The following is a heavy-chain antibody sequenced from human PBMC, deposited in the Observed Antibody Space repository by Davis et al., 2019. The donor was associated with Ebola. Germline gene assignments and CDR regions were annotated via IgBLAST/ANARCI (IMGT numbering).Heavy chain of an antibody. CDR2: IYSGGST. J-gene: IGHJ4*02. D-gene: IGHD2-15*01. V-gene: IGHV3-66*01. CDR1: GFTVSSNY. Sequence: GGSLRLSCAASGFTVSSNYMSWVRQAPGKGLEWVSVIYSGGSTYFADSVKGRFTISRDKSKNTLYLQMNSLRAEDTAVYYCARGLVVVAADRVYWGQGTLVTVSS. CDR3: ARGLVVVAADRVY.